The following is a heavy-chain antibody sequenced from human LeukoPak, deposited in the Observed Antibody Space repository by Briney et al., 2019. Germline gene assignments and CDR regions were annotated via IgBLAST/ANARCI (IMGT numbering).Heavy chain of an antibody. V-gene: IGHV1-8*01. J-gene: IGHJ4*02. CDR3: ASLIYSSYAHFTPNYYFDY. D-gene: IGHD6-6*01. CDR1: GYTFTSYD. CDR2: MNPNSGNT. Sequence: GASVKVSCKASGYTFTSYDINWVRQATGQGLEWMGWMNPNSGNTGYAQKFQGRVTMTRNTSISTAYMELSSLRSEDTAVYYCASLIYSSYAHFTPNYYFDYWGQGTLVTVSS.